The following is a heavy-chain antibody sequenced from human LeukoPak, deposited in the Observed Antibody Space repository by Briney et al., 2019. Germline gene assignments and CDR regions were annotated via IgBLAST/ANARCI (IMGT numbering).Heavy chain of an antibody. D-gene: IGHD3-22*01. J-gene: IGHJ4*02. CDR1: GYTFTRYY. V-gene: IGHV1-46*01. CDR3: VRDYDSSCYFVY. Sequence: ASVKVSCKASGYTFTRYYMHWVRQAPGQGLEGMGIINHSGGSTRYAQKFQGRVTVTRDTSTSTVYMELSSLRAEDTAVYYCVRDYDSSCYFVYWGQGTLVTVSS. CDR2: INHSGGST.